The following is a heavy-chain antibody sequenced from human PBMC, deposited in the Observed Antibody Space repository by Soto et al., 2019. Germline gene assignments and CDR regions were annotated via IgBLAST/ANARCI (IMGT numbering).Heavy chain of an antibody. CDR2: INHSGST. V-gene: IGHV4-34*01. D-gene: IGHD3-10*01. CDR1: GGSFSGYY. CDR3: AREGVLLWFGNNWFDP. J-gene: IGHJ5*02. Sequence: QVQLQQWGAGLLKPSETLSLTCAVYGGSFSGYYWSWIRQPPGKGLEWIGEINHSGSTNYKPSLKSRVTIPVDTSKNQFSLKLSSVTAADTAVYYCAREGVLLWFGNNWFDPWGQGTLVTVSS.